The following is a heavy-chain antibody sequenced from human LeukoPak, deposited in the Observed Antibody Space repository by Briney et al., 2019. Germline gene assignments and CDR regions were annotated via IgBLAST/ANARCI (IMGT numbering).Heavy chain of an antibody. CDR2: MKPNSGNT. V-gene: IGHV1-8*03. CDR3: ARGRSRENWFDP. J-gene: IGHJ5*02. CDR1: GYTFTSYD. Sequence: ASVKVSCKASGYTFTSYDINWVRQATGQGLEWMGWMKPNSGNTGYAQKFQGRVTITRNTSISTAYMELSSLRSEDTAVYYCARGRSRENWFDPWAREPWSPSPQ.